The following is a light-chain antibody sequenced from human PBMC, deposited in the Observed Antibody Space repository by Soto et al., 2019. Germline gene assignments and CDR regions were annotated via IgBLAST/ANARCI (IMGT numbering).Light chain of an antibody. J-gene: IGKJ2*01. CDR1: QSISRTF. V-gene: IGKV3-20*01. CDR2: GTS. Sequence: EIVSTQSPGTLSLSPGGRATLSCRATQSISRTFLAWYQQKPGQAPKLLIYGTSNRATGVPDRFSGSGSGTDFILNISRLEPEDFAVYYCQQYGESLYTFGQGTKLEIK. CDR3: QQYGESLYT.